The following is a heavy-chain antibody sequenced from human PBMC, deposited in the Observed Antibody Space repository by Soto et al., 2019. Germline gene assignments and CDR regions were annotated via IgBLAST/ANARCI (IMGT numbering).Heavy chain of an antibody. CDR1: GYTFTSYA. CDR3: ARDLRSGWSGGSFDP. V-gene: IGHV1-3*01. D-gene: IGHD6-19*01. CDR2: INAGNGNT. Sequence: ASVKVSCKASGYTFTSYAMHWVRQAPGQRLEWMGWINAGNGNTKYSQKFQGRVTITRDTSASTAYMELSSLRSEDTAVYYCARDLRSGWSGGSFDPWGQGTLVTVSS. J-gene: IGHJ5*02.